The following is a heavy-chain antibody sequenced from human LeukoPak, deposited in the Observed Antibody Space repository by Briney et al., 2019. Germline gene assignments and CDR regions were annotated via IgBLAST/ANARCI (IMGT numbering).Heavy chain of an antibody. D-gene: IGHD2-2*01. CDR3: AKVQLPYYYYYYMDV. J-gene: IGHJ6*03. CDR1: GFTFSSYG. CDR2: ISYDGSNK. V-gene: IGHV3-30*18. Sequence: PGGSLRLSCAASGFTFSSYGMHWVRQAPGKGLEWVAVISYDGSNKYYADSVKGRFIISRDNSKNTLYLQMNSLRAEDTAVYYCAKVQLPYYYYYYMDVWGKGTTVTVSS.